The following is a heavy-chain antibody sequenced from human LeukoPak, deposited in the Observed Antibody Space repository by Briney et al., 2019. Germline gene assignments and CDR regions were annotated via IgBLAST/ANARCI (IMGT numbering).Heavy chain of an antibody. Sequence: APVKVSCKASGGTFSSYAISWVRQAPGQGLEWMGGIIPIFGTANYAQKFQGRVTITTDESTSTAYMELSSLRSEDTAVYYCARDLAAQGAFDIWGQGTMVTVSS. CDR2: IIPIFGTA. V-gene: IGHV1-69*05. D-gene: IGHD6-6*01. CDR1: GGTFSSYA. J-gene: IGHJ3*02. CDR3: ARDLAAQGAFDI.